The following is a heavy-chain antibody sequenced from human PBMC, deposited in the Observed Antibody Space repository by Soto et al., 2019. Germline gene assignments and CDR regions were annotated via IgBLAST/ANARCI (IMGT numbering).Heavy chain of an antibody. CDR2: ISGSGGTT. V-gene: IGHV3-23*01. CDR1: GFTFSTYG. CDR3: ARYCSPTSCTIRYGMDV. Sequence: EVQLLESGGGLVQPGGSLRLSCVASGFTFSTYGMSWVRQAPREGLKWVSTISGSGGTTYYADSVKGRFTISRDNSKNTLYLQVNSLRAEDSAKYYCARYCSPTSCTIRYGMDVWGQGTTVTVSS. J-gene: IGHJ6*02. D-gene: IGHD2-15*01.